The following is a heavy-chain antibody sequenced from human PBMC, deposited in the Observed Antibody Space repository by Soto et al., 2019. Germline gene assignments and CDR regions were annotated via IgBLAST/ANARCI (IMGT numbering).Heavy chain of an antibody. V-gene: IGHV1-8*01. CDR3: ASLRFLEWLSDLGTLDV. D-gene: IGHD3-3*01. J-gene: IGHJ6*02. CDR2: MNPNSGNT. CDR1: GYTFTSYD. Sequence: GASVKVSCKASGYTFTSYDTNWVRQATGQGLEWMGWMNPNSGNTGYAQKFQGRVTMTRNTSISTAYMELSSLRSEDTAVYYCASLRFLEWLSDLGTLDVWGQGTTVTVSS.